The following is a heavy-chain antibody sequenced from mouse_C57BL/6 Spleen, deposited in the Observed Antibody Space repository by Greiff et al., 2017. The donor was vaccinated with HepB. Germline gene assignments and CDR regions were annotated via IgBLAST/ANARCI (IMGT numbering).Heavy chain of an antibody. CDR1: GYTFTSYW. Sequence: QVQLQHPGAELVKPGASVKLSCKASGYTFTSYWMHWVKQRPGQGLEWIGMIHPNSGSTNYNEKFKSKATLTVDKSSSTAYMQLSSLTSEDSAVYYCARSGRGYFDYWGQGTTLTVSS. J-gene: IGHJ2*01. CDR3: ARSGRGYFDY. V-gene: IGHV1-64*01. CDR2: IHPNSGST.